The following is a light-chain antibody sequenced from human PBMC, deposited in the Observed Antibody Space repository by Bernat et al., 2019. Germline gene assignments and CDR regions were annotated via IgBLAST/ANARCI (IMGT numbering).Light chain of an antibody. CDR1: QSVSSSY. CDR3: QLYGNSPPAYT. J-gene: IGKJ2*01. CDR2: GTS. V-gene: IGKV3-20*01. Sequence: EIVLTQSPGTLSLSPEETATLSCRASQSVSSSYLAWYQQKRGQAPRLLMYGTSSRATGIPDRFSGSVSGTDFTLTISRLEPEDFAVYYCQLYGNSPPAYTFGQGTKLEIQ.